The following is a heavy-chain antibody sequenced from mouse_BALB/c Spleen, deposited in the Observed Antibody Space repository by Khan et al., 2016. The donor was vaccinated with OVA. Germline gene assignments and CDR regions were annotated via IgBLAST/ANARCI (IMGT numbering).Heavy chain of an antibody. V-gene: IGHV1S137*01. D-gene: IGHD3-2*01. CDR2: INTYYGDA. J-gene: IGHJ3*01. CDR1: GYTFTDFT. CDR3: ARGGGDRCLY. Sequence: VQLQESGAELVRPGVSVKISCKGSGYTFTDFTMHWVKQSHAMSLEWIGVINTYYGDADYSQKFKGKATMTVDKSSNTAYMVLARLTSEDSAIYYCARGGGDRCLYWGQGTLVTVSA.